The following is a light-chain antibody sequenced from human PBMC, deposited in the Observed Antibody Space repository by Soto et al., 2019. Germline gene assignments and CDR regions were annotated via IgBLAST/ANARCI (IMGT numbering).Light chain of an antibody. CDR3: QKHKSHPSCT. V-gene: IGKV1-5*01. Sequence: DIQMTQSPSTLSASVGDRVTITCRASESISRWLAWYQQKPGKAPKLLIYDISDLESGVPSRFSGSGSGTEFTLTISSLQPDDFATYYCQKHKSHPSCTFGQGTKVDIK. CDR2: DIS. CDR1: ESISRW. J-gene: IGKJ2*02.